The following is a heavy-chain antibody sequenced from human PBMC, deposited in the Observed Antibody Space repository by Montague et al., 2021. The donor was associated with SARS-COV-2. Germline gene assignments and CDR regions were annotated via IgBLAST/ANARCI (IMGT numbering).Heavy chain of an antibody. V-gene: IGHV3-23*01. CDR3: AKDGSVASTGYFDS. CDR2: LSTTGGST. Sequence: SLRLSCAASGFTFSDYAMAWVRQAPGKGLEWVSILSTTGGSTYYADPVKGRFIISRDNSKNALYLQMNSLRAEDTARYYCAKDGSVASTGYFDSWGQGTLVTVSS. D-gene: IGHD4-23*01. J-gene: IGHJ4*02. CDR1: GFTFSDYA.